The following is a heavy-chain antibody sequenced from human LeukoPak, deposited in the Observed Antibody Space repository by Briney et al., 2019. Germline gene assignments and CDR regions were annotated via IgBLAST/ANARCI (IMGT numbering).Heavy chain of an antibody. V-gene: IGHV4-4*02. CDR1: GGSISSSNW. D-gene: IGHD6-6*01. CDR2: IYHSGST. CDR3: ARAPYSSSADFDY. J-gene: IGHJ4*02. Sequence: SETLSLTCAVSGGSISSSNWWSWVRQPPGKGLEWIGEIYHSGSTNYNPSLKSRVTISVDKSKNQFSLKLSSVTAADTAVYYCARAPYSSSADFDYWGQGTLVTVSS.